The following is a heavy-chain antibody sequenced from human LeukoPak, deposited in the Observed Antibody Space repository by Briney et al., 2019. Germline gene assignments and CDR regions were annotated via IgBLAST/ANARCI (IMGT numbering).Heavy chain of an antibody. J-gene: IGHJ4*02. Sequence: PGGSLRLSCAASGFTFSSYAMHWVRQAPGKGLEWVAVISYDGSNKYYADSVKGRFTISRDNSKNTLYLQMNSLRAEDTAVYYCAKDMGYRAPRGYSSSWYTFDYWGQGTLVTVSS. D-gene: IGHD6-13*01. CDR3: AKDMGYRAPRGYSSSWYTFDY. V-gene: IGHV3-30*04. CDR2: ISYDGSNK. CDR1: GFTFSSYA.